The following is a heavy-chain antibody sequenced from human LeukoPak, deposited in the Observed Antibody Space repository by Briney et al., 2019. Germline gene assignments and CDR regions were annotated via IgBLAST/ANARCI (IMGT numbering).Heavy chain of an antibody. J-gene: IGHJ4*02. D-gene: IGHD1-26*01. Sequence: GGSLRLSCAASGFTFSSYWMFWVRQAPGKGLEWVATIKGDGSDKYYVDSVKGRFTISRDNAKNSLFLQMNSLRAEDTAVYYCARDGGHSADYWGQGTQVTVSS. CDR3: ARDGGHSADY. V-gene: IGHV3-7*01. CDR2: IKGDGSDK. CDR1: GFTFSSYW.